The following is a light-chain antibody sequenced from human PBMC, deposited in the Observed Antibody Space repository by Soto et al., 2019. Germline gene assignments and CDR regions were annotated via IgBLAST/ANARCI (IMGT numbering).Light chain of an antibody. J-gene: IGKJ1*01. Sequence: DLQMTQSPSTLSAYVGDRVTITCRASQGIRNDLGWYQQKPGKAPKLLIYDASSLESGVPSRFGGSGSGSQFTLTISRLQPDDFATYYCQHYKSYSWTFGQGTNVDI. CDR1: QGIRND. CDR3: QHYKSYSWT. V-gene: IGKV1-5*01. CDR2: DAS.